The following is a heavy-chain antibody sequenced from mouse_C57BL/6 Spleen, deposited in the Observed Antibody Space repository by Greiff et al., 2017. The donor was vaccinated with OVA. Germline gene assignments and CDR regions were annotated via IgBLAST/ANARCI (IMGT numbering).Heavy chain of an antibody. CDR2: IDPETGGT. D-gene: IGHD3-2*02. Sequence: VKLMESGAELVRPGASVTLSCKASGYTFTDYEMHWVKQTPVHGLEWIGAIDPETGGTAYNQKFKGKAILTADKSSSTAYMELRSLTSKDSSVYYCTRSLMLRYYFDYWGQGTTLTVSS. V-gene: IGHV1-15*01. J-gene: IGHJ2*01. CDR3: TRSLMLRYYFDY. CDR1: GYTFTDYE.